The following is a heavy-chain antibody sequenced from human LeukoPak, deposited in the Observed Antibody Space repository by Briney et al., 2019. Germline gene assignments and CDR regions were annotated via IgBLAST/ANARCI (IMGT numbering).Heavy chain of an antibody. Sequence: GGSLRLSCAASGFTFSSYAMSWVRQAPGKGLEWVSAISGSGGSTYYADSVKGRFTISRDNSKNTLYLQMNSLRVGDTAVYYCARVFRPSLTVFIIRGAFDIWGQGTMVTVSS. D-gene: IGHD3-3*01. CDR3: ARVFRPSLTVFIIRGAFDI. CDR1: GFTFSSYA. CDR2: ISGSGGST. J-gene: IGHJ3*02. V-gene: IGHV3-23*01.